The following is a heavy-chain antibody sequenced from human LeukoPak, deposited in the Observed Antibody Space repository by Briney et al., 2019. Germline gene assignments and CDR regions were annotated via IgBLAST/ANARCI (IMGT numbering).Heavy chain of an antibody. J-gene: IGHJ5*02. D-gene: IGHD4-17*01. V-gene: IGHV5-51*01. CDR3: ARRWTVTTRPAWFDP. CDR1: GYSFTSYW. CDR2: IYPGDSDT. Sequence: HGESLKISCKGSGYSFTSYWIGWVRQMPGKGLEWMGIIYPGDSDTRYSPSFQGQVTISADKSIRTAYLQWSSLKASDTAMYYCARRWTVTTRPAWFDPWGQGTLVTVSS.